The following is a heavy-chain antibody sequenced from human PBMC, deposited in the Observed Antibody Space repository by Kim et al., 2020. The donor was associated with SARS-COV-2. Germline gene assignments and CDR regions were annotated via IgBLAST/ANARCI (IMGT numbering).Heavy chain of an antibody. CDR1: GGTFSSYA. D-gene: IGHD4-17*01. CDR2: IIPIFGTA. CDR3: AREMTTVTTGRDAFDI. Sequence: SVKVSCKASGGTFSSYAISWVRQAPGQGLEWMGGIIPIFGTANYAQKFQGRVTITADESTSTAYMELSSLRSEDTAVYYCAREMTTVTTGRDAFDIWGQGTMVTVSS. J-gene: IGHJ3*02. V-gene: IGHV1-69*13.